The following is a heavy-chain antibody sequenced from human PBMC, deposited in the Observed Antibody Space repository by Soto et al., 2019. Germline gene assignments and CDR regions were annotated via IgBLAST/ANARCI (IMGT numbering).Heavy chain of an antibody. Sequence: SQTLSLTCAITGDSVSSNSAGWSWVRQSTSRGLEWLGRTYYRSKWYYEYAVSVRGRITINPDTSKNQYSLQLNSVTPEDTAVYYCARAYSGSYEGAFDIWGQGTMVTVSS. D-gene: IGHD1-26*01. CDR1: GDSVSSNSAG. V-gene: IGHV6-1*01. CDR2: TYYRSKWYY. J-gene: IGHJ3*02. CDR3: ARAYSGSYEGAFDI.